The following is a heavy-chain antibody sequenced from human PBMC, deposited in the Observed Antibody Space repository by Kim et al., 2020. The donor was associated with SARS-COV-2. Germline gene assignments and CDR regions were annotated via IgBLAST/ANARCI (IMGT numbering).Heavy chain of an antibody. CDR1: GFTFSSYA. Sequence: GGYLRLSCAASGFTFSSYAMHWVRQAPGKGLEWVAVISYDGSNKYYADSVKGRFTISRDNSKNTLYLQMNSLRAEDTAVYYCARASTIQLWLYYYYGMDVGGQWTTVTVSS. J-gene: IGHJ6*02. CDR2: ISYDGSNK. V-gene: IGHV3-30-3*01. CDR3: ARASTIQLWLYYYYGMDV. D-gene: IGHD5-18*01.